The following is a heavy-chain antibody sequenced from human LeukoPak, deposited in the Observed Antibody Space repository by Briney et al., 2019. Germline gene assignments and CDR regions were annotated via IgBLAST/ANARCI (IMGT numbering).Heavy chain of an antibody. CDR1: GYIFTSYG. V-gene: IGHV1-18*01. D-gene: IGHD2-2*01. CDR2: IGAYNGNT. J-gene: IGHJ4*02. Sequence: GASVKVSCKASGYIFTSYGISWVRQAPGQGLEWMGWIGAYNGNTNYAQKLQGRVTMTTDTSTSTAYMELRSLRSDDTAVYYCAREFPQVGFDYWGQGTLVTVSS. CDR3: AREFPQVGFDY.